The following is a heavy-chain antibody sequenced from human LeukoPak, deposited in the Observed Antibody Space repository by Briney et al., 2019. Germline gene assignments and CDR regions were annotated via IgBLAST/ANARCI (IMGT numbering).Heavy chain of an antibody. CDR1: GGSITSSY. D-gene: IGHD2-15*01. CDR3: GGEPRLLDV. Sequence: SSETLSLTCTVSGGSITSSYWRWFRQPPRGELESIGYIYYSGTTKSNPSLESRVTISVDTSKNQLSLKLSFVTAADTATYYCGGEPRLLDVWGKGITVTVSS. CDR2: IYYSGTT. J-gene: IGHJ6*04. V-gene: IGHV4-59*01.